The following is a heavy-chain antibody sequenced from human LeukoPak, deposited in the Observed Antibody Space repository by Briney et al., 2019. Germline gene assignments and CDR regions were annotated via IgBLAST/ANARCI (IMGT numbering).Heavy chain of an antibody. V-gene: IGHV3-23*01. CDR3: GKNHCRVYDSDAFDI. J-gene: IGHJ3*02. CDR1: GFTFSSYA. CDR2: INGSGGRT. Sequence: PGGSLRLSCAASGFTFSSYAMTWVRQAPGKGLEWVSAINGSGGRTYYVDSVKGRFTISRDNPKNTVYLQMNSLRAEDTAVYYYGKNHCRVYDSDAFDIWGQGTMVTVSS. D-gene: IGHD3-3*01.